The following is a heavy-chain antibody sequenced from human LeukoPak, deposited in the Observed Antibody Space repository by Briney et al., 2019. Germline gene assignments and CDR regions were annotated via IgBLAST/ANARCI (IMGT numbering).Heavy chain of an antibody. CDR3: ARALGVVVPAAIFASDI. V-gene: IGHV1-3*01. CDR2: INAGNGNT. J-gene: IGHJ3*02. Sequence: ASVKVSCKASGYTFTSYAMHWVRQAPGQRLEWMGWINAGNGNTKYSQKFQGRVTITRDTSASTAYMELSSLRSEDTAVYYCARALGVVVPAAIFASDIWGQGTMVTVSS. CDR1: GYTFTSYA. D-gene: IGHD2-2*01.